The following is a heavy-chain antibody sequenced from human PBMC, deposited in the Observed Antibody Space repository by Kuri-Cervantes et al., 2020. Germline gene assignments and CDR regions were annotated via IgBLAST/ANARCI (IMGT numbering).Heavy chain of an antibody. V-gene: IGHV3-21*01. J-gene: IGHJ6*02. CDR3: AKVSDYYGMDV. Sequence: GESLKISCAASGFTFSSYWMSWVRQAPGKGPEWVSSISSSSSYIYYADSVKGRFTISRDNAKNSLYLQMNSLRAEDTAVYYCAKVSDYYGMDVWGQGTTVTVSS. CDR1: GFTFSSYW. CDR2: ISSSSSYI. D-gene: IGHD5/OR15-5a*01.